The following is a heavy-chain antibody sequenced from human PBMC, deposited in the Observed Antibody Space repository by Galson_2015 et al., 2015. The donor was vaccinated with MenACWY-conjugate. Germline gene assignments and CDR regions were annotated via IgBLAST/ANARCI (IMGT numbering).Heavy chain of an antibody. CDR2: ISGSGGST. CDR1: GFTFSSYA. Sequence: SLRLSCAASGFTFSSYAMSWVRQAPGKGLEWVSAISGSGGSTYYADSVKGRFTISRDNSKNTLYLQMNSLRAEDTAVYYCAKMSVAVAGRGFGEHMDYWGQGTLVTVSS. D-gene: IGHD6-19*01. CDR3: AKMSVAVAGRGFGEHMDY. V-gene: IGHV3-23*01. J-gene: IGHJ4*02.